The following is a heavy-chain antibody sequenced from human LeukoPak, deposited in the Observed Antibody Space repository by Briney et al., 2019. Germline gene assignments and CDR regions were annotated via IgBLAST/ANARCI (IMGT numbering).Heavy chain of an antibody. J-gene: IGHJ4*02. Sequence: GGSLRLSCAASGLTLSNAYMSWVRQAPGKGLEWVGRIKSKTDGGTTDYAAPVNGRFTISRDDSKNTLHLQMNSLKTEDTAVYYCTAGTATNGWWGQGTLVTVSS. V-gene: IGHV3-15*01. D-gene: IGHD1-7*01. CDR1: GLTLSNAY. CDR3: TAGTATNGW. CDR2: IKSKTDGGTT.